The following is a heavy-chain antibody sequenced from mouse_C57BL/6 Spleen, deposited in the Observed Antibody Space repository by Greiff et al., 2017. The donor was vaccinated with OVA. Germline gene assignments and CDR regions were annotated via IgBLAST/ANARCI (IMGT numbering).Heavy chain of an antibody. D-gene: IGHD2-1*01. CDR3: ASPIYYGNSLYFDY. CDR1: GYTFTDYN. CDR2: INPNNGGT. V-gene: IGHV1-22*01. Sequence: VQLQQSGPELVKPGASVKMSCKASGYTFTDYNMHWVKQSHGKSLEWIGYINPNNGGTSYNQKFKGKATLTVNKSSSTAYMELRSLTSEDSAVYYCASPIYYGNSLYFDYWGQGTTLTVSS. J-gene: IGHJ2*01.